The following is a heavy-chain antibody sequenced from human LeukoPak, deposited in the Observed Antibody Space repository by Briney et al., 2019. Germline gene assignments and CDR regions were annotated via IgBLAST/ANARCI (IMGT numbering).Heavy chain of an antibody. CDR1: GDSISGSDYY. V-gene: IGHV4-39*01. D-gene: IGHD1-1*01. CDR3: LRHAGGIILT. Sequence: SETLSLTCNVSGDSISGSDYYWGWMRQPPGKGLDWIANIWYSGSAYYNPSLQSRVTITVDTSKNQFSLNVKSVTAGDSAVYYCLRHAGGIILTWGQGTRVAVSS. CDR2: IWYSGSA. J-gene: IGHJ5*02.